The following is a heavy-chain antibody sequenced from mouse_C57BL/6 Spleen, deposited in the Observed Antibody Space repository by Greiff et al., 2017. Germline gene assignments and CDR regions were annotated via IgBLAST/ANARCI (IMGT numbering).Heavy chain of an antibody. D-gene: IGHD2-4*01. V-gene: IGHV6-3*01. J-gene: IGHJ3*01. CDR2: IRLKSDNYAT. CDR1: GFTFSNYW. CDR3: TGEPPVYYDYEEAFAY. Sequence: EVKLQESGGGLVQPGGSMKLSCVASGFTFSNYWMNWVRQSPEKGLEWVAQIRLKSDNYATHYAESVKGRFTISRDDSKSSVYLQMNNLRAEDTGIYYCTGEPPVYYDYEEAFAYWGQGTLVTVSA.